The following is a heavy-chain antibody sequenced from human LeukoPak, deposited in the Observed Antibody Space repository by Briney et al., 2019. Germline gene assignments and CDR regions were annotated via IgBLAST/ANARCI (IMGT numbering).Heavy chain of an antibody. Sequence: SVTVSCKASGGTFSSYAISWVRQAPGQGLEWMGGIIPIFGTANYAQKFQGRVTITADESTSTAYMELSSLRSGDTAVYYCARGQLVPRYYYYGMDVWGQGTTVTVSS. J-gene: IGHJ6*02. CDR2: IIPIFGTA. CDR1: GGTFSSYA. CDR3: ARGQLVPRYYYYGMDV. V-gene: IGHV1-69*13. D-gene: IGHD6-6*01.